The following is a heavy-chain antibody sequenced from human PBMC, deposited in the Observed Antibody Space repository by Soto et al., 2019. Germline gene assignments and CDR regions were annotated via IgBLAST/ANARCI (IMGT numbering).Heavy chain of an antibody. D-gene: IGHD2-8*01. CDR3: ARLMGTSFDL. CDR1: GFTFSGSA. J-gene: IGHJ4*02. Sequence: GGSLRLSCAASGFTFSGSAMHWVRQASGKGLEWVGRIRSKANSYATAYAASVKGRFTISRDDSKNSLSLQMNSLKTEDTAVYFCARLMGTSFDLWGPGTLVTV. V-gene: IGHV3-73*01. CDR2: IRSKANSYAT.